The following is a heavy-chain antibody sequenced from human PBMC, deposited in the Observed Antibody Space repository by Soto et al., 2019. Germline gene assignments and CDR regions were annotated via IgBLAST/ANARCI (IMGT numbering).Heavy chain of an antibody. CDR1: GFTFSSYG. D-gene: IGHD2-15*01. CDR3: ARDRTKVYCSGGSCYTEYCFDY. Sequence: QVQLVESGGGVVQPGRSLRLSCAASGFTFSSYGMHWVRQAPGKGLEWVAVIWYDGSNKYYADSVKGRFTISRDNSKNTLYLQMNSLRAEDTAVYYCARDRTKVYCSGGSCYTEYCFDYWGQGTLVTVSS. J-gene: IGHJ4*02. V-gene: IGHV3-33*01. CDR2: IWYDGSNK.